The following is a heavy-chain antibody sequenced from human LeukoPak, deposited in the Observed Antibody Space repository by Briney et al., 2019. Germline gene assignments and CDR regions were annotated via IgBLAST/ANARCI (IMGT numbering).Heavy chain of an antibody. CDR3: ARVLRGASDDFHYYYMDV. J-gene: IGHJ6*03. V-gene: IGHV4-39*07. Sequence: SETLSLTCTVSGGSISSSYYNWGWIRQPPGKGLEWIGTIYYTGSTSYNPSLKSRVTISLDTSKTQFSLKLTSVTAADTAVYFCARVLRGASDDFHYYYMDVWGTGTTVTVSS. CDR1: GGSISSSYYN. D-gene: IGHD4/OR15-4a*01. CDR2: IYYTGST.